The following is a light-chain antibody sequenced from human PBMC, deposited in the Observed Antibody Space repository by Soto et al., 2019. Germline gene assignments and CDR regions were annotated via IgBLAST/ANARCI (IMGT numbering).Light chain of an antibody. V-gene: IGKV1-39*01. CDR3: QQSYSTPPT. CDR2: GVS. Sequence: DIQMTQSPSSLSASVGDRVTITCQAHHLSSNYLTWYQQKPGQAPKPLIYGVSNLETGVPSRFSGSGSGTDFTFTISSLQPEDFATYYCQQSYSTPPTFGGGTKVDIK. CDR1: HLSSNY. J-gene: IGKJ4*01.